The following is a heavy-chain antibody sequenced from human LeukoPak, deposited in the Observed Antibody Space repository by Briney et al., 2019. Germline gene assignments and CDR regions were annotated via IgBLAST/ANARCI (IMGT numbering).Heavy chain of an antibody. CDR3: AELGITMIGGV. J-gene: IGHJ6*04. V-gene: IGHV3-48*03. CDR2: ISSSGSTI. Sequence: GGSLRLSCAGSGFTFSSYEMNWDRQAPGKGLEWVSYISSSGSTIYYADSVKGRFTISRDNAKNSLYLQMNSLRAEDTAVYYCAELGITMIGGVWGKGTTVTISS. D-gene: IGHD3-10*02. CDR1: GFTFSSYE.